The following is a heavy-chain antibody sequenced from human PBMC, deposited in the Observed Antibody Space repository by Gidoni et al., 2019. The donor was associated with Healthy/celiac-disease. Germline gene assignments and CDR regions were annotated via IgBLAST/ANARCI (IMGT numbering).Heavy chain of an antibody. CDR2: IYSGGST. Sequence: EVQLVESGGGLVKPGGSLRLSCAASGFTVSSNYMSWVRQAPGKGLEWVSVIYSGGSTYYAGSVKGRFTISRDNSKNTLYLQMNSLRAEDTAVYYCARDPGDCGGDCHDYWGQGTLVTVSS. CDR3: ARDPGDCGGDCHDY. J-gene: IGHJ4*02. CDR1: GFTVSSNY. V-gene: IGHV3-66*01. D-gene: IGHD2-21*01.